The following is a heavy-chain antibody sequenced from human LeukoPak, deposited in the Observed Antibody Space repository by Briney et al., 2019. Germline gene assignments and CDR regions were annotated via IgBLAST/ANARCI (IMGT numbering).Heavy chain of an antibody. J-gene: IGHJ6*02. CDR2: ISAYNGNT. V-gene: IGHV1-18*01. D-gene: IGHD7-27*01. Sequence: ASVKVSCKASGYTITSYHISWVRQAPGQGLEWMGWISAYNGNTNYAQKFQGRVTMTTDTSTSTAYMELRSLRSDDTAVYHCAKTAETRMDVWGQGTTVTVSS. CDR3: AKTAETRMDV. CDR1: GYTITSYH.